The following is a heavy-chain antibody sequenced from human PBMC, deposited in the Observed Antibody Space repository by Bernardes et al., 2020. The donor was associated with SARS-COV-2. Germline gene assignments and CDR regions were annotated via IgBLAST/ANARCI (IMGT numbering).Heavy chain of an antibody. CDR2: RYRDGST. CDR3: ARHVYSYDITGGMDV. J-gene: IGHJ6*02. Sequence: SETLSLTCSVSGDSIRTSDYYWGWLRRPPGKGVEWIGSRYRDGSTYYDPSLKSRVTISADTSKNQFSLKLTSVTSTDTAVYFCARHVYSYDITGGMDVWGQGTTVTVSS. D-gene: IGHD3-9*01. CDR1: GDSIRTSDYY. V-gene: IGHV4-39*01.